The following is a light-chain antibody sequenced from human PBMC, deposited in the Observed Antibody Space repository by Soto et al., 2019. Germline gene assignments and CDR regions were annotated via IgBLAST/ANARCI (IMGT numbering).Light chain of an antibody. CDR2: QDS. V-gene: IGLV3-1*01. Sequence: SYELTQPPSVSVSPGQTASITCSGDKLGDNYACWYQQKPGQSPVLVIYQDSKRPTGIPERFSGSNSENTATLTIGGTQAMDEADYYCQAWDSSTVVFGGGTKLTVL. CDR1: KLGDNY. CDR3: QAWDSSTVV. J-gene: IGLJ2*01.